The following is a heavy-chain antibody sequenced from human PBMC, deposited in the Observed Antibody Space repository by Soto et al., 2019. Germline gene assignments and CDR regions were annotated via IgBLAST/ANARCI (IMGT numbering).Heavy chain of an antibody. V-gene: IGHV3-23*01. CDR2: ISSSGYST. D-gene: IGHD2-21*02. Sequence: GGSLRLSCAASGFTFNNYAMSWVRQAPGKGLEWVSAISSSGYSTYYADSVKGRFTISRDNSKNTVYLQMNNLRAEDTAVYYCAKGSVVVAANFDSWGQGTLVTVSS. CDR3: AKGSVVVAANFDS. CDR1: GFTFNNYA. J-gene: IGHJ4*02.